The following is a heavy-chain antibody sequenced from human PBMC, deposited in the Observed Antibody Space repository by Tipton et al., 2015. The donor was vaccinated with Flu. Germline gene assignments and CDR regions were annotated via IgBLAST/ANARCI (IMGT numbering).Heavy chain of an antibody. D-gene: IGHD3-10*01. CDR1: GFVFSSYS. CDR2: ISSSSSYI. V-gene: IGHV3-21*01. Sequence: SLRLSCAASGFVFSSYSMNWVRQAPGKGLEWVSSISSSSSYIYYADSVKGRFTISRDNAKNSLYLQMNSLRAEDTAVYYCARDLTRGVDYWGQGTLVTVSS. CDR3: ARDLTRGVDY. J-gene: IGHJ4*02.